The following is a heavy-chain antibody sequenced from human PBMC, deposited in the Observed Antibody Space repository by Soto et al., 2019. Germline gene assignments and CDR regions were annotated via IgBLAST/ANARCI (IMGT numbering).Heavy chain of an antibody. CDR2: IIPIFGTA. CDR1: GGTFSSYA. Sequence: ASVKVSCKASGGTFSSYAISWVRQAPGQGLEWMGGIIPIFGTANYAQKFQGRVTITADESTSTAYMELSSLRSEDTAVYYCARGDCSSTSCYGEYYYYYYGMDVWGQGTTVTVSS. D-gene: IGHD2-2*01. V-gene: IGHV1-69*13. CDR3: ARGDCSSTSCYGEYYYYYYGMDV. J-gene: IGHJ6*02.